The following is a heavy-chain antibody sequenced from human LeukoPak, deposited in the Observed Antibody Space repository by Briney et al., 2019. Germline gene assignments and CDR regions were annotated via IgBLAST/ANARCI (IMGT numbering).Heavy chain of an antibody. CDR2: INPNSGGT. J-gene: IGHJ4*02. CDR1: GYTFTGYY. V-gene: IGHV1-2*06. CDR3: ARALEIKLGGYLYYFDY. D-gene: IGHD5-12*01. Sequence: ASVKVSCKVSGYTFTGYYMHWVRQAPGQGLEWMGRINPNSGGTNYAQKFQGRVTMTRDTSISTAYMELSRLRSDDTAVYYCARALEIKLGGYLYYFDYWGQGTLVTVYS.